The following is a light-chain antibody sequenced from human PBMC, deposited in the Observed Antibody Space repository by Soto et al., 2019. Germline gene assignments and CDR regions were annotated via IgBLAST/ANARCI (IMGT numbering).Light chain of an antibody. CDR1: QGITDD. Sequence: AVPLTQSPSSLSASVGDTVTITCRASQGITDDLAWYQQSPGKAPVLLLYDASRLESGVPSRFSGSGSGTDFTLTISSLEPEDFAVYYCQQRSNWLGITFGGGTKVEIK. CDR3: QQRSNWLGIT. V-gene: IGKV1-13*02. J-gene: IGKJ4*01. CDR2: DAS.